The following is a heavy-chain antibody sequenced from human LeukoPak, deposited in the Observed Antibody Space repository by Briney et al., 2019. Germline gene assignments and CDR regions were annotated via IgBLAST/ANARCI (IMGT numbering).Heavy chain of an antibody. J-gene: IGHJ4*02. CDR1: GYTFTSYD. D-gene: IGHD5-12*01. Sequence: ASVKVSCKSSGYTFTSYDINWVRQAPGQGLEWMGWMNANRGNTGFAQKFQGRVTMTRDTSIRTAYLELSSLRSEDTAVYYCARSGGYHPLDYWGQGTLVTVSS. CDR2: MNANRGNT. CDR3: ARSGGYHPLDY. V-gene: IGHV1-8*01.